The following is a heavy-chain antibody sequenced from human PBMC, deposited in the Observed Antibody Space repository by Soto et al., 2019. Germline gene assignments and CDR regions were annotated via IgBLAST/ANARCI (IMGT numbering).Heavy chain of an antibody. Sequence: GASVKVSCKASGYTFTSYGISWVRQAPGQGLGWMGWISAYNGNTNYAQKLQGRVTMTSDTSTSTAYMELRSLRSDDTAVYYGARDFWEWLLYRPNSYYYYYYGMDVWGQGTTVTVSS. CDR1: GYTFTSYG. D-gene: IGHD3-3*01. CDR2: ISAYNGNT. V-gene: IGHV1-18*04. J-gene: IGHJ6*02. CDR3: ARDFWEWLLYRPNSYYYYYYGMDV.